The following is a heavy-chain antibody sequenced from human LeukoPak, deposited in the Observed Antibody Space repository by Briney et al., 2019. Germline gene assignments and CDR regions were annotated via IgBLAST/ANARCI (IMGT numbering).Heavy chain of an antibody. D-gene: IGHD3-10*01. CDR3: ARDGYGSGSYGWFDP. CDR2: IYSGST. Sequence: SETLSLTCSVSGASITSSYWSWIRQTPRNGIGWIGNIYSGSTNYTPSLESRVTVSLDTSKNQFSLRLTAVTAADTALYYCARDGYGSGSYGWFDPWGQGTLVTVSS. CDR1: GASITSSY. J-gene: IGHJ5*02. V-gene: IGHV4-59*01.